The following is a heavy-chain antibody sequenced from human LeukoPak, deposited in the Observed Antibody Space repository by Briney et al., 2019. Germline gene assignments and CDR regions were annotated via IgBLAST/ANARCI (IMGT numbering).Heavy chain of an antibody. J-gene: IGHJ5*02. CDR2: ISVDSGNT. V-gene: IGHV1-18*01. D-gene: IGHD4-23*01. CDR3: ARIFLSVVAPKRWFDP. Sequence: ASVKVSCKTSGYTFTTYAISWVRQAPGQGLEWVGWISVDSGNTNYAQKLQGRVTMTTDTSTSTAYMELRSLRSDDTAVYYCARIFLSVVAPKRWFDPWGQGTLVTVAS. CDR1: GYTFTTYA.